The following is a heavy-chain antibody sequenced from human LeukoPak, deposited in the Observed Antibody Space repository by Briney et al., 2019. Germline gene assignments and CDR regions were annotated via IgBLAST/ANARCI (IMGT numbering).Heavy chain of an antibody. Sequence: GGSLRLSCAASGFTFTTYWLGWVRQPPGKGLEWVADIKQDGTEKYYVDSVKGRFTISRDNAKNSLYLQMNSLRAEDTAVYYCAKVGPMTSVTRVFRSRTYYYYYMDVWGKGTTVTVSS. J-gene: IGHJ6*03. CDR3: AKVGPMTSVTRVFRSRTYYYYYMDV. CDR1: GFTFTTYW. CDR2: IKQDGTEK. D-gene: IGHD4-17*01. V-gene: IGHV3-7*03.